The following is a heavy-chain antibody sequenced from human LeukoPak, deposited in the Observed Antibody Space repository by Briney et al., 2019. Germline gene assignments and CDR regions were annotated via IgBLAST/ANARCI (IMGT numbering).Heavy chain of an antibody. V-gene: IGHV6-1*01. Sequence: SQTLSLTCAISGDSVSINSAAWNWIRQSPSRGLEWLGRTYYRSKWYNDYAVSVKSRITINPDTSKNQFSLQLNSVTPEDTAVYYCAREGYSSGWYNHYYYYGMDVWGQGTTVTVSS. CDR3: AREGYSSGWYNHYYYYGMDV. CDR2: TYYRSKWYN. D-gene: IGHD6-19*01. J-gene: IGHJ6*02. CDR1: GDSVSINSAA.